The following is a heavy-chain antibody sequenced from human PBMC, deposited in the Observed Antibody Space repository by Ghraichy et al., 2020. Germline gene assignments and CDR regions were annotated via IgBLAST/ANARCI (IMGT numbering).Heavy chain of an antibody. J-gene: IGHJ6*02. V-gene: IGHV1-2*02. D-gene: IGHD3-3*01. CDR2: INPNSGGT. Sequence: ASVKVSCKASGDTFTGYYLHWVRQAPGQGLEWMGWINPNSGGTNYAQKFQGRVTMTRDTSISTAYMELSRLRSDDTAVYYVAGAYDFWKGYDGERGGDHYYGMDVWGQGTTVTVSS. CDR3: AGAYDFWKGYDGERGGDHYYGMDV. CDR1: GDTFTGYY.